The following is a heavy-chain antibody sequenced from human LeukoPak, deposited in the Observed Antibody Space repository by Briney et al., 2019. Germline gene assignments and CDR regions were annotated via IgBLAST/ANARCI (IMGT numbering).Heavy chain of an antibody. CDR1: GYTFTKYG. J-gene: IGHJ4*02. CDR2: ISGYNGNT. Sequence: ASVKVSCKASGYTFTKYGISWVRQAPGQGLEWMGWISGYNGNTNYAQKFQGRVTMTTDTSTSTAYMELRSLRADDTAVYYCARGAENDSRGYYYPFGYWGQGTLVTVSS. CDR3: ARGAENDSRGYYYPFGY. D-gene: IGHD3-22*01. V-gene: IGHV1-18*01.